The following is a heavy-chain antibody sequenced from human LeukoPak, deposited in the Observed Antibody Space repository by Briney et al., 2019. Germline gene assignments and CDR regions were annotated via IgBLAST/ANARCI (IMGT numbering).Heavy chain of an antibody. J-gene: IGHJ4*02. CDR3: ARVGAAASLEYYFDY. V-gene: IGHV4-31*03. Sequence: SETLSLTCTVSGGSISSGGYYWSWIRQHPGKGLEWIGHIYYSGSTYYNPSLKSRVTISVDTSKNQFSLKLSSVTAADTAVYYCARVGAAASLEYYFDYWGQGTLVTVSS. CDR2: IYYSGST. D-gene: IGHD6-25*01. CDR1: GGSISSGGYY.